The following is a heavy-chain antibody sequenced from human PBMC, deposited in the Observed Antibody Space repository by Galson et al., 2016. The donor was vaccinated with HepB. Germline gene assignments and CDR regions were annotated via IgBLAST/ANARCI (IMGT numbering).Heavy chain of an antibody. CDR3: ARSSGSGGCYSYYFDY. Sequence: TLSLTCTVSDGSISSGGYYWSWIRQHPGEGLERIGYIYYTGVTYYNPSLKSRVIMSVDTSKKQFSLKLTSVTAADTAMYYCARSSGSGGCYSYYFDYWGQGTLVTVSS. V-gene: IGHV4-31*03. J-gene: IGHJ4*02. CDR1: DGSISSGGYY. D-gene: IGHD3-22*01. CDR2: IYYTGVT.